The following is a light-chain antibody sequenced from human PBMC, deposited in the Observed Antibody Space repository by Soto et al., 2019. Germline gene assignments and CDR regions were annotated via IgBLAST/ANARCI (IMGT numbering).Light chain of an antibody. CDR3: QQYNDWPPIT. CDR1: QSVGNN. Sequence: EVMMTQSPATLSVSPGERATLSCWASQSVGNNIAWYQQKPGQAPRLLIYYGSTRVTGTPVRFSGSGSGTEFTLTISSLQSEDFALYYCQQYNDWPPITFGQGTRLE. J-gene: IGKJ5*01. CDR2: YGS. V-gene: IGKV3-15*01.